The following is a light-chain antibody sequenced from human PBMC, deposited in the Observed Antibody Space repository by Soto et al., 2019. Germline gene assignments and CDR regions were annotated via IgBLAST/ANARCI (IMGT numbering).Light chain of an antibody. J-gene: IGKJ2*01. Sequence: DIQMTQSPSSLSASVGDRVTITCRASQSISSYLNWYQQKPGKAPKLLIYAASSLQSGVPSRFSGSGSGTDFTLTISSLQPEDCATYDCQQSDSHPATFGQGTKLEIK. CDR1: QSISSY. CDR3: QQSDSHPAT. V-gene: IGKV1-39*01. CDR2: AAS.